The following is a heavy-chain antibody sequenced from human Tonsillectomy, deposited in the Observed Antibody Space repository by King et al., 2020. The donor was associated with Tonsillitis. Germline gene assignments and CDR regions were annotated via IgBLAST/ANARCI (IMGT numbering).Heavy chain of an antibody. CDR1: GGSISSGSYY. D-gene: IGHD3-3*01. J-gene: IGHJ4*02. Sequence: QLQESGPGLVKPSETLSLTCTVSGGSISSGSYYWGWIRQPPGKGLEWIGSLYFSGSTFYNPSLKSRVTISFDTSKNQFSLKLSSVTAADTAVYYCARSLLYYDFLLDYWGQGTLVTVSS. CDR2: LYFSGST. CDR3: ARSLLYYDFLLDY. V-gene: IGHV4-39*01.